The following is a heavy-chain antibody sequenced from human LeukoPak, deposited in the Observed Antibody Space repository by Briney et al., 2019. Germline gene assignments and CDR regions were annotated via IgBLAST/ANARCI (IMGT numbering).Heavy chain of an antibody. CDR1: GGSISSSSYY. J-gene: IGHJ4*02. D-gene: IGHD4-23*01. CDR2: IYYSGST. CDR3: ARAPRWPPGGYFDY. V-gene: IGHV4-39*07. Sequence: SETLSLTCTVSGGSISSSSYYWGWIRQPPGKGLEWIGSIYYSGSTYYNPSLKSRVTISVDTSKNQFSLKLSSVTAADTAVYYCARAPRWPPGGYFDYWGQGTLVTVSS.